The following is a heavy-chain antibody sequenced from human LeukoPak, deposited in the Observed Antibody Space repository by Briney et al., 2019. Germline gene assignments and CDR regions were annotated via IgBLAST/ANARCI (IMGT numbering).Heavy chain of an antibody. D-gene: IGHD3-9*01. CDR2: IYTSGST. CDR3: ARYFDWSFGFDY. J-gene: IGHJ4*02. V-gene: IGHV4-59*10. Sequence: SETLSLTCAVYGGSFSGYYWSWIRQPAGKGLEWIGRIYTSGSTNYNPSLKSRVTMSVDTSKNQFSLKLSSVTAADTAVYYCARYFDWSFGFDYWGQGTLVTVSS. CDR1: GGSFSGYY.